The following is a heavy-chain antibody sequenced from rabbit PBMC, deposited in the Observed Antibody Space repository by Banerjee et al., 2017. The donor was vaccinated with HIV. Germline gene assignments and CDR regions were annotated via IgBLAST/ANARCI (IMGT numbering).Heavy chain of an antibody. CDR1: GFDFSSYG. CDR3: ATWAGSTYWSL. J-gene: IGHJ6*01. D-gene: IGHD8-1*01. V-gene: IGHV1S40*01. CDR2: IYNGDGST. Sequence: QSLEESGGDLVKPGASLTLTCTASGFDFSSYGISWVRQAPGKGLEWIAYIYNGDGSTYYASWAKGRFTISKTSSTTVTLQMTSLTAADTATYFCATWAGSTYWSLWGPGTLVTVS.